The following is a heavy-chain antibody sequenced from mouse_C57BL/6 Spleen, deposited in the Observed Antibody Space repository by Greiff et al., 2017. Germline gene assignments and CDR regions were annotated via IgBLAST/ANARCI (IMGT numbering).Heavy chain of an antibody. J-gene: IGHJ4*01. CDR2: INPNNGGT. V-gene: IGHV1-26*01. CDR3: AREGILWQGMGY. CDR1: GFTFTDYY. D-gene: IGHD1-1*02. Sequence: EVQLQQSGPELVKPGASVKISCKASGFTFTDYYMNWVKQSHGKSLEWIGDINPNNGGTSYNQKFKGKATLTVDKSSSTAYMELRSLTSEDSAVYYCAREGILWQGMGYWGQGTSVTVSS.